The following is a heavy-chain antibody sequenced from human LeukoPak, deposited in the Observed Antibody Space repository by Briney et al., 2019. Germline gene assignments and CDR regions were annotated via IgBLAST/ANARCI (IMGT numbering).Heavy chain of an antibody. V-gene: IGHV4-59*12. Sequence: SETLSLTCTVSGGSISSYYWSWIRQPPGKGLEWIGYIYYSGSTNYNPSLKSRVTISVDTSKNQFSLKLSSVTAADTAVYYCARRLRAGSGSQWWGSFDYWGQGTLVTVSS. CDR3: ARRLRAGSGSQWWGSFDY. J-gene: IGHJ4*02. CDR1: GGSISSYY. D-gene: IGHD3-10*01. CDR2: IYYSGST.